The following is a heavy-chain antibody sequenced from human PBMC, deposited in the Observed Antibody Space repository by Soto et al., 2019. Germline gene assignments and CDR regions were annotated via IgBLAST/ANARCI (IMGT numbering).Heavy chain of an antibody. V-gene: IGHV1-46*01. CDR3: AGLYHYDSSGYYDY. D-gene: IGHD3-22*01. Sequence: ASVKVSCKASGGTFSSYAISWVRQAPGQGLEWMGIINPSGGRTTYAQKFQGRVTMTRDTSTSTFHMELSSLTSEDTAVYYCAGLYHYDSSGYYDYWGQGTLVTVSS. CDR2: INPSGGRT. CDR1: GGTFSSYA. J-gene: IGHJ4*02.